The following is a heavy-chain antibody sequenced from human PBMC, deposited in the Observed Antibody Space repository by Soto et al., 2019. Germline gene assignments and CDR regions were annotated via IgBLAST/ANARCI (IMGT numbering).Heavy chain of an antibody. CDR3: AKDRGGFAGGWEYFDY. CDR1: GFTFSDYY. J-gene: IGHJ4*02. D-gene: IGHD1-26*01. CDR2: ISTSSSYT. Sequence: GGSLRLSCAASGFTFSDYYMNWIRQAPGKGLEWVSYISTSSSYTNYADSVKGRFTISRDNSKNTLDLQMKSLRAEDTAVYYCAKDRGGFAGGWEYFDYWGQGTLVTVSS. V-gene: IGHV3-11*05.